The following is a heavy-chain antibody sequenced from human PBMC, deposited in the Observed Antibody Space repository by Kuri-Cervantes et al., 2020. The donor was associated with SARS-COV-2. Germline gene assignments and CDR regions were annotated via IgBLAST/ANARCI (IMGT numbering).Heavy chain of an antibody. CDR3: ARSYDSSGYYYSGSAYYFDY. CDR1: GFTFSSYE. D-gene: IGHD3-22*01. V-gene: IGHV3-48*03. Sequence: GGSLRLSCAASGFTFSSYEMNWVRQAPGKGLEWVSYISSSGSTIYYADSVKGRFTISRGNAKNSLYLQMNSLRAEDTAVYYCARSYDSSGYYYSGSAYYFDYWGQGTLVTVSS. CDR2: ISSSGSTI. J-gene: IGHJ4*02.